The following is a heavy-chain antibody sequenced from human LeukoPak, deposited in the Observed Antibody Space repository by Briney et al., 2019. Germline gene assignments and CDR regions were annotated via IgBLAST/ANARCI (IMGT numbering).Heavy chain of an antibody. CDR3: ARDPTRGDLSVY. CDR1: RYTFTGYY. V-gene: IGHV1-2*02. CDR2: INSNSGDT. D-gene: IGHD7-27*01. J-gene: IGHJ4*02. Sequence: ASVKVSCKASRYTFTGYYMHWVRQVPGQGLEWMGWINSNSGDTNYAQKFQGRVTMTRDTSISTAYMELSRLRSDDTAVYYRARDPTRGDLSVYWGQGTLVTVSS.